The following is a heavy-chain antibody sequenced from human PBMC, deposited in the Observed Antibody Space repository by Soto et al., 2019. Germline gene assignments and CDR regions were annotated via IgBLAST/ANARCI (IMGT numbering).Heavy chain of an antibody. CDR3: ARMGDVPYYYYGMDV. V-gene: IGHV1-18*01. D-gene: IGHD3-16*01. J-gene: IGHJ6*02. CDR2: INAYNGDT. CDR1: GYTFTSYG. Sequence: QVQLVQSGAEVKKPGASVKVSCKASGYTFTSYGFSWVRQAPGQGLEWMGWINAYNGDTNYAQNLQGRVTMTTDTSTHTAYMALRSLRSDDTAVYYGARMGDVPYYYYGMDVWGQGTTVTVSS.